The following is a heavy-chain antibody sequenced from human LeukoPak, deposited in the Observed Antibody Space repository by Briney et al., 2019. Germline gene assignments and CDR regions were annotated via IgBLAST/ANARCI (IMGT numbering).Heavy chain of an antibody. CDR3: AKGHYDSSGSYYFDY. CDR2: ISYDGSNK. Sequence: GRSLRLSCAASGFTFSNYGMHWVRQAPGKGLEWVAVISYDGSNKYYADSVKGRFTISRDNSKNTLYLQMNSLRAEDTAVYYCAKGHYDSSGSYYFDYWGQGTLVTVSS. D-gene: IGHD3-22*01. V-gene: IGHV3-30*18. J-gene: IGHJ4*02. CDR1: GFTFSNYG.